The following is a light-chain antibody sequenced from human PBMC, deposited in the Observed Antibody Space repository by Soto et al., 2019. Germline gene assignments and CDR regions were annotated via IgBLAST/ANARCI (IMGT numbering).Light chain of an antibody. CDR2: DVT. CDR3: SAYTSSRTVL. J-gene: IGLJ2*01. Sequence: QSALTQPASVSGSPGQSITISCTGTSNDVGDYNYVSWYQQHPGKAPKLVIYDVTYRPSGVSNRFSGSKSGSTASLTISGLQAEDEADYYCSAYTSSRTVLIGGGTQLTVL. V-gene: IGLV2-14*03. CDR1: SNDVGDYNY.